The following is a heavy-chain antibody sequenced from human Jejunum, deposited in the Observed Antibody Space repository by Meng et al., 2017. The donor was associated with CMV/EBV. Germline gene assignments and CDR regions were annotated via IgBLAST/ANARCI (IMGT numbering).Heavy chain of an antibody. Sequence: QLQRQESGPGLVKPSETLSLPCTVSGGSISSSSYYWGWIRQPPGKGLEWIGSIYYSGSTYYNPSLKSRVTISVDTSKNQFSLKLSSVTAADTAVYYCASPLGILGIVDLWGRGTLVTVSS. CDR1: GGSISSSSYY. D-gene: IGHD7-27*01. CDR2: IYYSGST. V-gene: IGHV4-39*01. J-gene: IGHJ2*01. CDR3: ASPLGILGIVDL.